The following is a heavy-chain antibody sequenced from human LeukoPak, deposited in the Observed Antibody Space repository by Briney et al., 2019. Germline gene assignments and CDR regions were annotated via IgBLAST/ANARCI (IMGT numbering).Heavy chain of an antibody. CDR2: ISGSGDNT. D-gene: IGHD3-22*01. V-gene: IGHV3-23*01. Sequence: GGSLRLSCAASGFTFSSYATSWVRQAPGKGLEWVSGISGSGDNTYYADSVKGRFTISRDNSKNTLYVQVNSLGTEDTAAYYCAKGSYYDSSGSFYFDYWGQGTLVTVSS. CDR3: AKGSYYDSSGSFYFDY. J-gene: IGHJ4*02. CDR1: GFTFSSYA.